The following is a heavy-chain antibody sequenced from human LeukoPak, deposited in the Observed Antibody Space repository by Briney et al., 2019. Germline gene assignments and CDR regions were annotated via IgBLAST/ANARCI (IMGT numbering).Heavy chain of an antibody. V-gene: IGHV1-18*01. Sequence: ASVKVSCKASGYTFTSYGISWVRQAPGQGLEWMGWISAYNGNTNYAQKLQGRVTMTTDTSTSTAYMELRSLRSDDTAVYYCARDVISILLYYGMDVRGQGTTVTVSS. CDR2: ISAYNGNT. CDR1: GYTFTSYG. CDR3: ARDVISILLYYGMDV. D-gene: IGHD2/OR15-2a*01. J-gene: IGHJ6*02.